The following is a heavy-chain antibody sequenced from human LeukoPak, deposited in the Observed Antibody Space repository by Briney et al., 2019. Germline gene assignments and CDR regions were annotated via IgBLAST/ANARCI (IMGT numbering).Heavy chain of an antibody. D-gene: IGHD1-26*01. Sequence: GGSLRLSCAASGFTFDDYAMHWVRQAPGKGLEWVSGISWNSGSIGYADSVKGRFTISRDNAKNSLYLQMNSLRAEDTALYYCAKDAIVGATTGFNWFDPWGQGTLVTVSS. CDR2: ISWNSGSI. CDR1: GFTFDDYA. J-gene: IGHJ5*02. CDR3: AKDAIVGATTGFNWFDP. V-gene: IGHV3-9*01.